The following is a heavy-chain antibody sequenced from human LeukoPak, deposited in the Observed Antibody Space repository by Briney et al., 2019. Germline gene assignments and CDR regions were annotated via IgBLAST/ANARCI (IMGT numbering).Heavy chain of an antibody. J-gene: IGHJ5*02. CDR1: GFTFSGYS. Sequence: GGSLRLSCAASGFTFSGYSMNWVRQAPGKGLEWVSSISSTSAYIYYADSVKGRFTISRSNPDNLVFLQMNSLEAEDTAVYYCARVAVSGPTGWFDPWGQGTPVTVSS. CDR2: ISSTSAYI. CDR3: ARVAVSGPTGWFDP. V-gene: IGHV3-21*01. D-gene: IGHD2-8*02.